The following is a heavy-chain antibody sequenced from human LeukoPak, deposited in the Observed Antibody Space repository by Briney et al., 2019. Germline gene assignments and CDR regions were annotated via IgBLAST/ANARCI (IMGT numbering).Heavy chain of an antibody. CDR1: GGSFSGYC. J-gene: IGHJ4*02. CDR2: INHSGST. Sequence: SETLSLTCAVYGGSFSGYCWSWIRQPPGKGLEWIGEINHSGSTNYNPSLKSRVTISVDTSKNQFSLKLSSVTAADTAVYYCARGPYDYVWGSYRSNHYFDYWGQGTLVTVSS. CDR3: ARGPYDYVWGSYRSNHYFDY. V-gene: IGHV4-34*01. D-gene: IGHD3-16*02.